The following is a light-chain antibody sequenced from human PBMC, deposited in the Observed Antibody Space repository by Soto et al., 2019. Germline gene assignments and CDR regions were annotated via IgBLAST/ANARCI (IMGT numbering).Light chain of an antibody. CDR2: EVS. CDR3: TSYAGDTSLGV. J-gene: IGLJ3*02. CDR1: SSEVGGYNY. V-gene: IGLV2-8*01. Sequence: QSALTQPPSASGSHGQSVTISCTGTSSEVGGYNYVSWYQQHPGKAPKLMIYEVSKRPSGVPDRFSGSKSGNTASLTVSGLQAEDEADYYCTSYAGDTSLGVLGGGTNFTVL.